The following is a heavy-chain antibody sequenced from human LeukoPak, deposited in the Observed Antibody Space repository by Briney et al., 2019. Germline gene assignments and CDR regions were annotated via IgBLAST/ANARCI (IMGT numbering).Heavy chain of an antibody. J-gene: IGHJ4*02. Sequence: ASVKVSCKVSGYTLSELFMHWVRQAPGKGLEWMGGFDPEDGETIYAQKFQGRVTMTEDTSTDTAYMELSSLRSEDTAVYYCNVLLWFGPVEGDYWGQGTLVTVSS. CDR3: NVLLWFGPVEGDY. D-gene: IGHD3-10*01. V-gene: IGHV1-24*01. CDR1: GYTLSELF. CDR2: FDPEDGET.